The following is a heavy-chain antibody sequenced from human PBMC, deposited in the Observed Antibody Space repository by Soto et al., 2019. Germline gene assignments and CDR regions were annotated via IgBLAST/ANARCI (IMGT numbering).Heavy chain of an antibody. D-gene: IGHD3-22*01. CDR2: IYYSGST. V-gene: IGHV4-39*07. J-gene: IGHJ3*02. CDR3: ARGVYYYDSSDAFDI. CDR1: GGSISSSSYY. Sequence: SETLSLTCTVSGGSISSSSYYWGWIRQPPGKGLEWIGSIYYSGSTYYNPSLKSRVTISVDTSKNQFSLKLSSVTAADTAVYYCARGVYYYDSSDAFDIWGQGTMVTVSS.